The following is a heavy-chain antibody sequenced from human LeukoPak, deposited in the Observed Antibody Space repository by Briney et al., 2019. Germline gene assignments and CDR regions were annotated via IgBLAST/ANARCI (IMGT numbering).Heavy chain of an antibody. V-gene: IGHV4-38-2*02. Sequence: PSETLSLTCTVSGYSISSGYYWGWIRQPPGKGLELIGCIYRSGSTYYNPSLKSGVTIPVDTHKNQLSLKLSSVTAADTAVYDCARGGVSGSYYALYDYWGQGTLVTVSS. CDR2: IYRSGST. CDR1: GYSISSGYY. J-gene: IGHJ4*02. D-gene: IGHD1-26*01. CDR3: ARGGVSGSYYALYDY.